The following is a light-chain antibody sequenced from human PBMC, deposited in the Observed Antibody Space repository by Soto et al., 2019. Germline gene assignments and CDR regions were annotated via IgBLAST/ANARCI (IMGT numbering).Light chain of an antibody. V-gene: IGKV2-28*01. Sequence: DIVMTQSPLSLPVTPGEPASISCRSSQSLLHSNGYNYLDWYLQKPGQSPQLLIYLGSNRDSGVYDRLSCSGSGTDSTLKISRVEAEGVGVYYCVQALQTPLTLGGGTKVEIK. CDR2: LGS. CDR1: QSLLHSNGYNY. J-gene: IGKJ4*01. CDR3: VQALQTPLT.